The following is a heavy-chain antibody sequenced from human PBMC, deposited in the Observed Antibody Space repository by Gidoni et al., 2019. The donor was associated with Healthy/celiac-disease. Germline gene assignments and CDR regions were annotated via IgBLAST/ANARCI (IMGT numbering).Heavy chain of an antibody. V-gene: IGHV4-31*03. D-gene: IGHD3-10*01. CDR2: LYYSGST. CDR1: GDSSSSGGYY. J-gene: IGHJ5*02. CDR3: ARASNGSGTWWFAP. Sequence: QVQLQESGQGLVKPSHALSLPCTVSGDSSSSGGYYRRWIRPHPGKGLEWIGSLYYSGSTYYNPSLKSRVTISVDTSKNQFSLKLSSVTAADTAVYYCARASNGSGTWWFAPWGQGTLVTVSS.